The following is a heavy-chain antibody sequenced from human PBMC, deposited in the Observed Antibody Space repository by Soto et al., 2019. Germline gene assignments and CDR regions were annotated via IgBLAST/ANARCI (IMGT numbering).Heavy chain of an antibody. CDR2: MNPNSGNT. Sequence: ASVKVSCKASGYTFTSYDINWVRQATGQGLEWMGWMNPNSGNTGYAQKFQGRVTMTRNTSISTAYMELSSLRSEDTAVYYCARSYYDSSAYCYYYGMDVWGQGTTVTVSS. CDR1: GYTFTSYD. J-gene: IGHJ6*02. V-gene: IGHV1-8*01. CDR3: ARSYYDSSAYCYYYGMDV. D-gene: IGHD3-22*01.